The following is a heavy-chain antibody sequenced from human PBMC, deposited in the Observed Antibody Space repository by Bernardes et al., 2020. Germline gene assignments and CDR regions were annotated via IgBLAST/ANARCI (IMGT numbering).Heavy chain of an antibody. Sequence: SETLSLTCTVSGGSISRGYYWGWIRQPPGKGLEWIGSIYNSGSTYYNPSLKSRVTISVDTSKNQLSLKLSSVTAADTAVYYCARTNLDDAFDIWGQGTMVTVSS. CDR2: IYNSGST. D-gene: IGHD3-3*01. CDR1: GGSISRGYY. V-gene: IGHV4-38-2*02. CDR3: ARTNLDDAFDI. J-gene: IGHJ3*02.